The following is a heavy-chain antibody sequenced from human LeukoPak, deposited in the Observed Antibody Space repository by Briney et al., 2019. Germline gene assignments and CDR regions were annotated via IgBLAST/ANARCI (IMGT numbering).Heavy chain of an antibody. D-gene: IGHD3-10*01. CDR3: TRLRGETASGDY. J-gene: IGHJ4*02. V-gene: IGHV3-73*01. Sequence: GGSLRLSCAVSGFTFSGSAIHWVRQASGKGLEWVGRIRSKTNNYATEYAVSVEGRFTISRDDSENTVDLQMNSLKTEDTAVYYCTRLRGETASGDYWGQGTLVTVSS. CDR1: GFTFSGSA. CDR2: IRSKTNNYAT.